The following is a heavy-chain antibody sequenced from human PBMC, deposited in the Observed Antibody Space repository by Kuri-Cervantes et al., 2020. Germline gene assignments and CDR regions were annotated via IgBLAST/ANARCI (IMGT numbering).Heavy chain of an antibody. CDR1: GGSFSGNC. CDR3: ARVDYNVPLLYFDY. CDR2: ISHGGST. D-gene: IGHD3-10*01. Sequence: GSLRLSCAVYGGSFSGNCWSWIRQPPGKGLEWIGEISHGGSTSYNPSLKSRVTISTDTSKNQFSLQLSSVTAADTAVYYCARVDYNVPLLYFDYWGQGTLVTVSS. V-gene: IGHV4-34*01. J-gene: IGHJ4*02.